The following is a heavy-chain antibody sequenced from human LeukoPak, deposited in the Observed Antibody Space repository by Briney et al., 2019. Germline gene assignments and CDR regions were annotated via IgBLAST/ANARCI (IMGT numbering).Heavy chain of an antibody. CDR1: GGSISSYY. J-gene: IGHJ3*02. Sequence: SSETLSLTCSVSGGSISSYYWNWIRQPPGKGLEWIGYIYYSGSTNYNPSLKSRVTISVDTSKNQFSLKLSSVTAADTAVYYCATGRGSGNYGAFDIWGQGTMVTVSS. D-gene: IGHD1-26*01. CDR2: IYYSGST. V-gene: IGHV4-59*01. CDR3: ATGRGSGNYGAFDI.